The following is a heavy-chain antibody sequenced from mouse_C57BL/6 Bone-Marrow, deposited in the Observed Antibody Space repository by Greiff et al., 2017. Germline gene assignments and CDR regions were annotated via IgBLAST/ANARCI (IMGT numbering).Heavy chain of an antibody. D-gene: IGHD1-1*01. CDR1: GYTFTSYW. V-gene: IGHV1-52*01. CDR2: IDPSDSET. CDR3: ARSGTLVTTVVSSEYFDV. Sequence: QVQLQQPGAELVRPGSSVKLSCKASGYTFTSYWMHWVKQRPIQGLEWIGNIDPSDSETHYNQKFKDKATLTVDKSSSTAYMQLSSLTSEDSAGYYCARSGTLVTTVVSSEYFDVCGTETTVTVSS. J-gene: IGHJ1*03.